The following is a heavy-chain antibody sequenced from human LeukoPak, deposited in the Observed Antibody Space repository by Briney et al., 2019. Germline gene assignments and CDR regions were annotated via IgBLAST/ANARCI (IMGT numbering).Heavy chain of an antibody. J-gene: IGHJ5*02. CDR2: INTNTGNP. V-gene: IGHV7-4-1*02. CDR1: GYTFTSYA. Sequence: ASVKVSCKASGYTFTSYAMNWVRQAPGQGLEWMGWINTNTGNPTYAQGFTGRFVFSLDTSVSTAYLQISSLKAEDTAVYYCARYCSSTSCYAFAPWGQGTLVTVSS. CDR3: ARYCSSTSCYAFAP. D-gene: IGHD2-2*01.